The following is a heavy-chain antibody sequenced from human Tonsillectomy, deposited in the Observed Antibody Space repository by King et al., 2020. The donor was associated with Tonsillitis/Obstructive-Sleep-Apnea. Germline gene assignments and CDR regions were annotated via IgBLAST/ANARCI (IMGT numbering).Heavy chain of an antibody. J-gene: IGHJ4*02. CDR2: INHSGST. Sequence: VQLQQWGAGLLNPSETLSLTCAVYGGSFSGYYWNCIRQPPGKGLEWIGEINHSGSTNYNPSLKSRVAISVDTAKNQCSLKLSSVTAADTAVYYCARARSSGDYIWGSYRLLDYWGQGTLVTVSS. CDR1: GGSFSGYY. CDR3: ARARSSGDYIWGSYRLLDY. V-gene: IGHV4-34*01. D-gene: IGHD3-16*02.